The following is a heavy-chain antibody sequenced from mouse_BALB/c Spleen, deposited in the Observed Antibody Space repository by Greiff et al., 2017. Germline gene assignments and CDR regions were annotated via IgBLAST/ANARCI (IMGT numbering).Heavy chain of an antibody. J-gene: IGHJ4*01. CDR3: ARGRKYGNDAMDY. V-gene: IGHV1S135*01. D-gene: IGHD2-10*02. Sequence: QLQESGPELGKPGASVKISCKASGYSFTGYNMYWVKQSHRKSLEWIGYIDPYNGGTSYNQKSKGKATLTVDKSSSTAYMHLNSLTSEDSAIYYCARGRKYGNDAMDYWGQGTSVTVSS. CDR1: GYSFTGYN. CDR2: IDPYNGGT.